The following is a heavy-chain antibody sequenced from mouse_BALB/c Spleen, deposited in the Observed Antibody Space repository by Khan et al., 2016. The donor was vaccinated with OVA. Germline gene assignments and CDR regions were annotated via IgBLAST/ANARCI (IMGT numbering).Heavy chain of an antibody. CDR2: INPRSGYT. CDR1: GYTFTSHT. V-gene: IGHV1-4*01. Sequence: QVQLKQSGAELARPGASVKMSCKASGYTFTSHTMHWVKQRPGQGLEWIGYINPRSGYTQYNQKFNDKATLTADISSSTAYMQLSSLTSEDSAVYYCARRTTEYALDYWGQGTPVTVSS. J-gene: IGHJ4*01. CDR3: ARRTTEYALDY. D-gene: IGHD2-14*01.